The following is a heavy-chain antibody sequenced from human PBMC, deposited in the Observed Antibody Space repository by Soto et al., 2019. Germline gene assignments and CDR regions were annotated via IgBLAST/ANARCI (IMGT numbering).Heavy chain of an antibody. V-gene: IGHV3-23*01. J-gene: IGHJ4*02. CDR2: ISASSTTA. D-gene: IGHD6-6*01. Sequence: VGSLRLSCAASGFIFSTYAMSWVRQAPGKGLEWVSTISASSTTAYYADSVKGRFIISRDNSRNTLFLQMSSLRAEDTALYYFANSLDTSSWHDYWGEGTLVTAPQ. CDR3: ANSLDTSSWHDY. CDR1: GFIFSTYA.